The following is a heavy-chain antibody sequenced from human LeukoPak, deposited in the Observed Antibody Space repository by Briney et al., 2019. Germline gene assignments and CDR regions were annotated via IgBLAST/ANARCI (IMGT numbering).Heavy chain of an antibody. CDR3: AKSNTEVESSGWYHGWGFSGDEFDY. J-gene: IGHJ4*02. D-gene: IGHD6-19*01. CDR2: ISGSGGGT. Sequence: GGALRLSCAASGFTFSSDAMSWVRQAPGKGLEGVSGISGSGGGTFYADSVKGRFTISRDNSKNMLYLQMNSLRAEETAVYYCAKSNTEVESSGWYHGWGFSGDEFDYWGQGTLVTVSS. V-gene: IGHV3-23*01. CDR1: GFTFSSDA.